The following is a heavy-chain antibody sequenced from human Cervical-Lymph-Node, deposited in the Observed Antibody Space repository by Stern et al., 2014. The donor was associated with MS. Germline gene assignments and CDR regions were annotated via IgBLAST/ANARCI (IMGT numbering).Heavy chain of an antibody. CDR2: INPGAANT. V-gene: IGHV5-51*01. CDR1: GYSFTSYW. D-gene: IGHD2-2*01. J-gene: IGHJ5*02. CDR3: ARRHCSSRRCGWFDP. Sequence: EVQLVQSGAEVKKPGESLKISCKGSGYSFTSYWIGWVRQAPGKGLEWMGMINPGAANTSYTPSFQGRVTISADKSLRTASRQRGSLKASDSAMYYCARRHCSSRRCGWFDPWGQGTLVTVSS.